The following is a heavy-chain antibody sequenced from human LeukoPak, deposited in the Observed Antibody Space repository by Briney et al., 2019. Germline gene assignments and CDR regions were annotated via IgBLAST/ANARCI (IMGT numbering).Heavy chain of an antibody. CDR3: ESLYDSSGNGGY. D-gene: IGHD3-22*01. CDR2: IYSSGSN. CDR1: GGSISSYY. Sequence: PAETLSLTCTVSGGSISSYYWSWIRQPPGKGLEWIGDIYSSGSNNYNPPPKSRVTILVDTSKNQSSLKLSSVTAADTAVYYCESLYDSSGNGGYWGQGTLVTVSS. J-gene: IGHJ4*02. V-gene: IGHV4-59*01.